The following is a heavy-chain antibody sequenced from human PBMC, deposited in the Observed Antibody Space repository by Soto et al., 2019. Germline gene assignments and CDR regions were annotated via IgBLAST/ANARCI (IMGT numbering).Heavy chain of an antibody. Sequence: RLSCAASGFTFSSYAMTWVRQAPGKGLEWVSGASGTGGRAYYADSVKGRFTISRDKSTNTLYLHMNSLRAEDTAVYYCARGSAYSDYDLEYWGQGTLVTVSS. CDR2: ASGTGGRA. V-gene: IGHV3-23*01. J-gene: IGHJ4*02. D-gene: IGHD4-17*01. CDR1: GFTFSSYA. CDR3: ARGSAYSDYDLEY.